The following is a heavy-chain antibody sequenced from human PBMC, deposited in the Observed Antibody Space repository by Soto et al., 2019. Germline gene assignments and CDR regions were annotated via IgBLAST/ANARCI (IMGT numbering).Heavy chain of an antibody. D-gene: IGHD1-26*01. CDR1: EFTFSNYA. V-gene: IGHV3-64D*06. CDR3: GKGRSGDVGVFY. J-gene: IGHJ4*02. Sequence: GGSLRLSCSAFEFTFSNYAMHWVRQAPGRGLEYVSAISSHGHSTYYVDSVKGRFTISRDNSNNTLYLQMSSLTAEDTAVYYCGKGRSGDVGVFYWGQGTLVTVSS. CDR2: ISSHGHST.